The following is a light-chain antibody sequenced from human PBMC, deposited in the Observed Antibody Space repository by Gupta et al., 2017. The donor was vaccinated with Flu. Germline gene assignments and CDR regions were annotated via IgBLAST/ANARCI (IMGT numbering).Light chain of an antibody. Sequence: DIQMTQSPSTLSASVGDRVTITCRASQSISTWLAWYQQKPGKAPKLLIYKASTVESGVPSGFSGSGSGTEFTLTISSLQPDDFATYYCQQYNSYPITFVQGTRLEIK. CDR3: QQYNSYPIT. CDR1: QSISTW. V-gene: IGKV1-5*03. CDR2: KAS. J-gene: IGKJ5*01.